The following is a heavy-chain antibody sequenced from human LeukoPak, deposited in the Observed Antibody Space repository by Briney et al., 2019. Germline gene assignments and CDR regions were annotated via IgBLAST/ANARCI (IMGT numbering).Heavy chain of an antibody. V-gene: IGHV3-21*01. CDR3: VKGRCSGSSCYGGDY. D-gene: IGHD2-2*01. Sequence: GGSLRLSCAASGFTFSHYSMNWVRQAPGKGLEWVSSISSSSSYIYYADSVKGRFTISRDNAKNSLYLQMNSLRAEDTAVYYCVKGRCSGSSCYGGDYWGQGTLVTVSS. J-gene: IGHJ4*02. CDR1: GFTFSHYS. CDR2: ISSSSSYI.